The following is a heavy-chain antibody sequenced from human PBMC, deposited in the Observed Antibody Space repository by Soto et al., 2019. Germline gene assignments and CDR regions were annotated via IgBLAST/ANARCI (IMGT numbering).Heavy chain of an antibody. J-gene: IGHJ4*02. CDR1: AFTFSSYP. Sequence: GGSLRPSCPRSAFTFSSYPPRWVRQAPGKWLEWVAPTSSDGSQKYYTNSETGRLTLSTDDSKYTLYLQMNSLRTEDTAVYYCGRAIVLITHLDYWGLGTLVTVSS. CDR3: GRAIVLITHLDY. D-gene: IGHD3-22*01. V-gene: IGHV3-30-3*01. CDR2: TSSDGSQK.